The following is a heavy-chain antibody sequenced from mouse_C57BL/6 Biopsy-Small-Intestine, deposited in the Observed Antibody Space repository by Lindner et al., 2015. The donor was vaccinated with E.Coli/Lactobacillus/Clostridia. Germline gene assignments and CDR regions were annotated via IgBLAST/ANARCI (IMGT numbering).Heavy chain of an antibody. CDR1: GYTFTDYN. V-gene: IGHV1-22*01. Sequence: VQLQESGPELVKPGASVKMSCKASGYTFTDYNMHWVEQSHGKSLEWIGYINPNNGVTNYNQKFKDKATLTVNKSSSTAYMELRSLTSEDSAVYYCTSVGYDVDYWGQGTTLTVSS. CDR3: TSVGYDVDY. D-gene: IGHD2-2*01. J-gene: IGHJ2*01. CDR2: INPNNGVT.